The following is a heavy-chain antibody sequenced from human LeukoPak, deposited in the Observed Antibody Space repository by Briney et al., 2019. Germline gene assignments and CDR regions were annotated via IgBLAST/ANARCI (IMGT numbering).Heavy chain of an antibody. CDR1: GYTFTGYY. J-gene: IGHJ3*02. CDR3: ARDFGATADAFDI. Sequence: GASVKVSCKASGYTFTGYYMHWVRQAPGQGLGWMGWINPNSGGTNYAQKFQGRVTMTRDTSISTAYMELSRLRSDDTAVYYCARDFGATADAFDIWGQGTMVTVSS. D-gene: IGHD3-16*01. V-gene: IGHV1-2*02. CDR2: INPNSGGT.